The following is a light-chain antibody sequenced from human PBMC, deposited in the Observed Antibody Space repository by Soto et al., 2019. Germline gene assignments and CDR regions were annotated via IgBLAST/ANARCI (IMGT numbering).Light chain of an antibody. CDR1: SSDIGDYNY. CDR2: EVS. J-gene: IGLJ1*01. Sequence: QSVLTQPPSASGSPGQSVAISCTGTSSDIGDYNYVSWYQQHPGKAPKLMIYEVSKRPSGVPDRFSGSKSGSTASLTVSGLQAEDEADYYGSSYAGSNSPFVFGSGTEVTVL. V-gene: IGLV2-8*01. CDR3: SSYAGSNSPFV.